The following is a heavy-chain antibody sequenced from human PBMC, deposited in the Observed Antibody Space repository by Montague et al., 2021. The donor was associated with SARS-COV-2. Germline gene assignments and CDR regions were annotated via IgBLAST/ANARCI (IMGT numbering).Heavy chain of an antibody. J-gene: IGHJ4*02. CDR2: INHSGGT. CDR1: GGSFSGYY. D-gene: IGHD5-18*01. V-gene: IGHV4-34*01. CDR3: ARGARQGYGYRLGSFGS. Sequence: SETLSLTCAVYGGSFSGYYWNWLRQPPGEGLEWIGEINHSGGTNYNPSLKSRVTMSVDTSKNQFSLKLSSVTAADTAVYYCARGARQGYGYRLGSFGSWGPGTLVNGSS.